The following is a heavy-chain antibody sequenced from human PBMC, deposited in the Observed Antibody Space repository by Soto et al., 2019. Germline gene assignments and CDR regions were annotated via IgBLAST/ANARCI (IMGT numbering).Heavy chain of an antibody. Sequence: QLQLQESGPGLVRPSETLSLTCTVSGGSISSRGYYWGWIRQPPGKGLEWIGNIYYSESTYYNSSLKSRVTMSVDTSKNQFSLRLTSVTAADTAVYYCARLDTANYYFGFDVWGQGTTVTVSS. CDR3: ARLDTANYYFGFDV. V-gene: IGHV4-39*01. D-gene: IGHD5-18*01. J-gene: IGHJ6*02. CDR1: GGSISSRGYY. CDR2: IYYSEST.